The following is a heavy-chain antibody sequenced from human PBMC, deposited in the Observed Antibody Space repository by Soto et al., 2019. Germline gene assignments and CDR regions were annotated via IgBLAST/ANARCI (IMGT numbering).Heavy chain of an antibody. D-gene: IGHD2-8*01. CDR3: ARVNGDAPPRGMDV. J-gene: IGHJ6*02. CDR1: GYTFIDYY. V-gene: IGHV1-2*04. CDR2: INPNTGGT. Sequence: QVQLVQSGTEVKKPGASVNVSCKASGYTFIDYYIHWVRQAPGQGLEWMGRINPNTGGTYYALNFQAWVTMTRDTSLSTAYMELTRLRSDDAAVYYCARVNGDAPPRGMDVWCPGTTVTVSS.